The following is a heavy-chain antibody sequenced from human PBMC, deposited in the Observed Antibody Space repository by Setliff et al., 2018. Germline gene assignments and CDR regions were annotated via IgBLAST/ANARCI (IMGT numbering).Heavy chain of an antibody. J-gene: IGHJ4*02. CDR2: IYYSGST. V-gene: IGHV4-30-4*08. CDR3: AGSTVTQVDY. D-gene: IGHD4-17*01. Sequence: SETLSLTCTVSGASISNDAYYWSWVRQHPGKGLEWIGYIYYSGSTYYNPSLKSRVTISVETSKNHFSLKLSSVTAADTAVYYCAGSTVTQVDYWGQGTLVTVSS. CDR1: GASISNDAYY.